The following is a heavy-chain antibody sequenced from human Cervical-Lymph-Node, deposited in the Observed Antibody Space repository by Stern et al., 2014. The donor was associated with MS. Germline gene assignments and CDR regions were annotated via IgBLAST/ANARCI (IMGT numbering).Heavy chain of an antibody. J-gene: IGHJ4*02. Sequence: QVTLKESGPTLVKPTQTLMLTCTSSGFSLSTSGVGVGWIRQPPGKALEWLALIYWDDDKRYSPSLKSRLTITKDTSKNQVVLSMTNMDPVDTATYYCAHLTRGRPVTQYYFDYWGQGTLVTVSS. CDR1: GFSLSTSGVG. CDR3: AHLTRGRPVTQYYFDY. CDR2: IYWDDDK. D-gene: IGHD4-17*01. V-gene: IGHV2-5*02.